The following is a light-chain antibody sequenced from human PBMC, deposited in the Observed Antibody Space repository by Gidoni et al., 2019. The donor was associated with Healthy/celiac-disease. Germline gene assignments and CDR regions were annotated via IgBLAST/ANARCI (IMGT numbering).Light chain of an antibody. CDR1: QSVSSSY. CDR3: QQYGSSPLT. Sequence: ELVLTQSPGTLSLPPGERATLSCRASQSVSSSYLAWYQQKPGQAPRLLIYGASSRATGIPDRFSGSGSGTDFTLTISRLEPEDFAVYYCQQYGSSPLTFGGGTKVEIK. CDR2: GAS. J-gene: IGKJ4*01. V-gene: IGKV3-20*01.